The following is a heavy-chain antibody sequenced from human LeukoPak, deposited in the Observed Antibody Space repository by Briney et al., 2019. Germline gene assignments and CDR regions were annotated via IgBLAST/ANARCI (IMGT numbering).Heavy chain of an antibody. J-gene: IGHJ3*02. Sequence: GASVKVSCKASGYTFTSYGISWVRQAPGQGLEWMGWISAYNGNTNYAQKLQGRVTMTTDTPTSTAYMELRSLRSDDTGVYYCAREVDDFWSGYYEEGAFDIWGEGTMVTVSS. V-gene: IGHV1-18*01. D-gene: IGHD3-3*01. CDR3: AREVDDFWSGYYEEGAFDI. CDR2: ISAYNGNT. CDR1: GYTFTSYG.